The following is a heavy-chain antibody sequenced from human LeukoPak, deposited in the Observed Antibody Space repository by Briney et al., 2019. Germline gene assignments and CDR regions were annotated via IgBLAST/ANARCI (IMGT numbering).Heavy chain of an antibody. J-gene: IGHJ4*02. Sequence: GGSLRHSCADSGFTFSSYGMHRVRQAPGKGLEWVAVISYDGSNKYYADSVKGRFTISRDNSKNTLYLQMNSLRAEDTAVYYCAKSADILTGYYFDYWGQGTLVTVSS. CDR2: ISYDGSNK. CDR3: AKSADILTGYYFDY. D-gene: IGHD3-9*01. CDR1: GFTFSSYG. V-gene: IGHV3-30*18.